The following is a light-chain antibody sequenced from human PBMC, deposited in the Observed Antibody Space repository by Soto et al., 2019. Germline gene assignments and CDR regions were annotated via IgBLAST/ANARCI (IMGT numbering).Light chain of an antibody. J-gene: IGLJ1*01. CDR2: DVT. Sequence: QSVLTWPRSVSASPGQSVTISCTGTISHVCRYDYVSWYHQHQGKALNLSVYDVTERPSGVPDRFSGSKSGNTATLTISGLQAEDEADYSCCSFAGSYSYVFGTGTKVIGL. CDR1: ISHVCRYDY. CDR3: CSFAGSYSYV. V-gene: IGLV2-11*01.